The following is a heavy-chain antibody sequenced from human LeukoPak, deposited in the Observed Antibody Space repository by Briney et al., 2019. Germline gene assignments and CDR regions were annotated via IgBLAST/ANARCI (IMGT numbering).Heavy chain of an antibody. J-gene: IGHJ5*02. CDR1: GGSISSYY. V-gene: IGHV4-4*07. Sequence: KTSETLSLTCTVSGGSISSYYWSWIRQPAGKGLEWIGRIYTSGTTHYNPSLKSRVTISVDTSKNQFSLKLSSVTAADTAVYYCARHSTVVGMGWFDPWGQGTLVTVSS. CDR3: ARHSTVVGMGWFDP. CDR2: IYTSGTT. D-gene: IGHD2-21*01.